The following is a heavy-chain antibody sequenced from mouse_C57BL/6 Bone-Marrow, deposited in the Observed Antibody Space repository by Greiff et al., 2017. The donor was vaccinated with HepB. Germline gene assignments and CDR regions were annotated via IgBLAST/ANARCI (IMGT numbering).Heavy chain of an antibody. J-gene: IGHJ1*03. CDR2: INPNNGGT. D-gene: IGHD1-1*01. V-gene: IGHV1-18*01. Sequence: VQLQQSGPELVKPGASVKIPCKASGYTFTDYNMDWVKQSHGKSLEWIGDINPNNGGTIYNQKFKGKATLTVDKSSSTAYMELRSLTSEDTAVYYCARSPLNYYGSSYKDFDVWGTGTTVTVSS. CDR3: ARSPLNYYGSSYKDFDV. CDR1: GYTFTDYN.